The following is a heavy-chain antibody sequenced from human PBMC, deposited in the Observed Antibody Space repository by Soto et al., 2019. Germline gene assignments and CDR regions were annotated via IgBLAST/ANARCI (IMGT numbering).Heavy chain of an antibody. J-gene: IGHJ6*02. Sequence: GGSLRLSCAASGFTFSSYSMNWVRQAPGKGLEWVSSISSSSSYIYYADSVKGRFTISRDNAKNSLYLQMNSLRAEDTAVYYCASPNPTEYSSSRAGRYYYYGMDVWGQGTTVTVSS. D-gene: IGHD6-6*01. V-gene: IGHV3-21*01. CDR3: ASPNPTEYSSSRAGRYYYYGMDV. CDR2: ISSSSSYI. CDR1: GFTFSSYS.